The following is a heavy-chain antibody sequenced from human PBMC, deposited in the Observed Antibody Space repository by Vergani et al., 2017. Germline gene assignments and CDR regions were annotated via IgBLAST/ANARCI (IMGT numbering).Heavy chain of an antibody. J-gene: IGHJ6*03. CDR1: GFTVSSNY. CDR2: IYSGGST. D-gene: IGHD3-16*01. Sequence: EVQLVESGGGLVQPGGSLRLSCAASGFTVSSNYMSWVRQAPGKGLEWVSVIYSGGSTYYADSVKGRFTISRDNSKNTLYLEMESLRVEDTAVYFCARDKSKRAPAVMGTYYYYMDVWGKXP. CDR3: ARDKSKRAPAVMGTYYYYMDV. V-gene: IGHV3-66*01.